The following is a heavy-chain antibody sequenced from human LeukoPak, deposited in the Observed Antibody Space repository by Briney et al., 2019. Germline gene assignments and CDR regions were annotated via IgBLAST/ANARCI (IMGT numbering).Heavy chain of an antibody. CDR1: GYTFTSYD. Sequence: ASVKVSCKASGYTFTSYDINWVRQASGQGLEWMGWMNPNTGNTGYAQKFQGRVTITRNTSISTVYMELSSLRSEDTAVYYCARVVRQTYYYDSSGDPGQKSGWFDPWGQGTLVTVSS. CDR2: MNPNTGNT. D-gene: IGHD3-22*01. V-gene: IGHV1-8*03. J-gene: IGHJ5*02. CDR3: ARVVRQTYYYDSSGDPGQKSGWFDP.